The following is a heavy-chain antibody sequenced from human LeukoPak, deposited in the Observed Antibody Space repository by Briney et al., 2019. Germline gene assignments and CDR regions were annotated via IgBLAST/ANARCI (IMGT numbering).Heavy chain of an antibody. D-gene: IGHD4-17*01. V-gene: IGHV1-8*01. CDR3: ARGIVTMTTVTSPADY. CDR1: GYTFTSYD. Sequence: GASVKVSCKASGYTFTSYDINWVRQATGQGLEWMGWMNPNSGNTGYAQKFQGRVTMTRNTSISTAYMELSSLRSEDTAVYYCARGIVTMTTVTSPADYWGQGTLVTVSS. CDR2: MNPNSGNT. J-gene: IGHJ4*02.